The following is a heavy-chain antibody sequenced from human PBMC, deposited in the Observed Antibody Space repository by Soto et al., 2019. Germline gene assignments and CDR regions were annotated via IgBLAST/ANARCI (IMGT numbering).Heavy chain of an antibody. CDR3: ARDLRSDILTGYSIFDAFDI. CDR1: GGSISSYY. V-gene: IGHV4-4*07. D-gene: IGHD3-9*01. CDR2: IYTSGST. Sequence: SETLSLTCTVSGGSISSYYWSWIRQPAGKGLEWIGRIYTSGSTNYNPSLKSRVTMSVDTSKNQFSLKLSSVTAADTAVYYCARDLRSDILTGYSIFDAFDIWGQGTMVTVSS. J-gene: IGHJ3*02.